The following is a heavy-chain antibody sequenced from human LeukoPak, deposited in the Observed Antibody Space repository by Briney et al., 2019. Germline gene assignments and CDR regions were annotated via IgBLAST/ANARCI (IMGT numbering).Heavy chain of an antibody. J-gene: IGHJ4*02. CDR3: ARAGYWAATGCATD. Sequence: ASVKVSCKASGYTFTNYYMHWVRQAPGQGLEWMGIINPSGGSTTYAQKFQGRVTMTRDTSTSTVYMTLSSLTSEDTAVYYCARAGYWAATGCATDWGQGSLVTVSS. D-gene: IGHD6-13*01. V-gene: IGHV1-46*03. CDR2: INPSGGST. CDR1: GYTFTNYY.